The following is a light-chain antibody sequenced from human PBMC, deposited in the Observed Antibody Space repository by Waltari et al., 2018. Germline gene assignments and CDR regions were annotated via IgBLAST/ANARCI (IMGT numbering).Light chain of an antibody. J-gene: IGLJ3*02. Sequence: SHELTQPPSVSVSLGQMARISCSGEALSTKYVYWYQQKPGQSPVLIINKDIERPSGAPERVSGASSGKLVTLTISGVQAEDEADYYCLSPDSGGTYWVFGGGTKLTVL. CDR1: ALSTKY. CDR3: LSPDSGGTYWV. CDR2: KDI. V-gene: IGLV3-16*01.